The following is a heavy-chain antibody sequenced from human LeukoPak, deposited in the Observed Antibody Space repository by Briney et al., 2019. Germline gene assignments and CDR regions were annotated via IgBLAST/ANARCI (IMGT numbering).Heavy chain of an antibody. CDR2: ISSRSSTI. CDR3: ARPAADCGGDCYWAFDY. J-gene: IGHJ4*02. D-gene: IGHD2-21*01. Sequence: GSLRLSCAASGFTFSTYPMNWVRQAPGKGLEWVSYISSRSSTIYYADSVKGRFTISRDNAKNSLYLQMNSLRAEDTAVYYCARPAADCGGDCYWAFDYWGQGTLVTVSS. V-gene: IGHV3-48*01. CDR1: GFTFSTYP.